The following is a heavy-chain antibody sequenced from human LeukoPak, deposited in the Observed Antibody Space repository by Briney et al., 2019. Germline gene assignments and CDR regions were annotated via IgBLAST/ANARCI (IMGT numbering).Heavy chain of an antibody. D-gene: IGHD6-19*01. V-gene: IGHV3-53*01. CDR1: GFTVSSYY. CDR2: IYSGGST. CDR3: ARGMYSSGWYPFDY. Sequence: TGGSLRLSCAASGFTVSSYYLSWVRQAPGKGLEWVSVIYSGGSTYYADSVKGRFTISRDNSKNTLYLQMNSLRAEDTAVYYCARGMYSSGWYPFDYWGQGTLVTVPS. J-gene: IGHJ4*02.